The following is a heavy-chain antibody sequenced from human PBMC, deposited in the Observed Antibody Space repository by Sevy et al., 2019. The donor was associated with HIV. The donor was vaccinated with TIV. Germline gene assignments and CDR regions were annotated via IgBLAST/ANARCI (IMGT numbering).Heavy chain of an antibody. V-gene: IGHV1-2*06. CDR1: GCTFTGYY. D-gene: IGHD3-10*01. J-gene: IGHJ4*02. Sequence: ASVKVSCKASGCTFTGYYMHWVRQAPGQGLEWMGRINPNSGGTNYAQKFQGRVTMTRDTSISTAYMELSRLRSDDTAVYYCARAIIIMAHIGSFPFDYWGQGTLVTVSS. CDR3: ARAIIIMAHIGSFPFDY. CDR2: INPNSGGT.